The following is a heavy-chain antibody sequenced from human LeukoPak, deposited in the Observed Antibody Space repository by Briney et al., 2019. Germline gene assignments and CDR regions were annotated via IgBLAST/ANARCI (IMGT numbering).Heavy chain of an antibody. Sequence: GGSLRLSCSASAFTFSDYTMIWVRQAPGKGLEWVSCITTGSTYIYYADSVKGRFTISRDNAKNSLYLQMNSLRAEDTAVYYCVRGDRREFWGQGTLVTVSS. J-gene: IGHJ4*02. CDR1: AFTFSDYT. CDR3: VRGDRREF. CDR2: ITTGSTYI. D-gene: IGHD3-10*01. V-gene: IGHV3-21*06.